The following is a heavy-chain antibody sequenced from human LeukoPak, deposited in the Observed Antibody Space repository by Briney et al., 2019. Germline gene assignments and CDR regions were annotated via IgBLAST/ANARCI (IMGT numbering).Heavy chain of an antibody. CDR3: ARGGFGESLDY. V-gene: IGHV1-18*04. J-gene: IGHJ4*02. CDR1: GYTFTGYY. D-gene: IGHD3-10*01. Sequence: ASVKVSCKASGYTFTGYYMHWVRQAPGQGLEWMGWISAYNGNTNYAQKLQGRVTMTTDTSTSTAYMELRSLRSDDTAVYYCARGGFGESLDYWGQGTLVTVSS. CDR2: ISAYNGNT.